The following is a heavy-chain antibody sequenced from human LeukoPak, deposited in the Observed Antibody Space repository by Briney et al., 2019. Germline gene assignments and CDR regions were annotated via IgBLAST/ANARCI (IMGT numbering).Heavy chain of an antibody. V-gene: IGHV1-69*04. CDR2: IIPIFGIA. D-gene: IGHD2-15*01. Sequence: ASVKVSCKASGYTFTSYAISWVRQAPGQGLEWMGRIIPIFGIANYAQKFQGRVTITADKSTSTAYMELSSLRSEDTAVYYCARDLHCSGGSCFSRYYYYYGMDVWGQGTTVTVSS. J-gene: IGHJ6*02. CDR1: GYTFTSYA. CDR3: ARDLHCSGGSCFSRYYYYYGMDV.